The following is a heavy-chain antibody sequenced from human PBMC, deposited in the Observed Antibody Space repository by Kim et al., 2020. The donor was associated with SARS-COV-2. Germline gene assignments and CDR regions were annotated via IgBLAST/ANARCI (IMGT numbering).Heavy chain of an antibody. Sequence: GGSLRLSCTASGFTFGDYAMSWFRQAPGKGLEWVGFIRSKAYGGTTEYAASVKGRFTISRDDSKSIAYLQMNSLKTEDTAVYYCTRVPPPYDSSGYYFDYWGQGTLVTVSS. CDR2: IRSKAYGGTT. D-gene: IGHD3-22*01. V-gene: IGHV3-49*03. J-gene: IGHJ4*02. CDR3: TRVPPPYDSSGYYFDY. CDR1: GFTFGDYA.